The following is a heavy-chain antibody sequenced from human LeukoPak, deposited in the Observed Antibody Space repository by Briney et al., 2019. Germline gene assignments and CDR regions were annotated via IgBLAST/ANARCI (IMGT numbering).Heavy chain of an antibody. CDR1: GYTFTSNT. V-gene: IGHV1-3*04. J-gene: IGHJ5*02. Sequence: ASVKVSCKASGYTFTSNTMHWVRQAPGQRPEWMGWINTGNGNTKYSQKFQGRVTISRDTSANTAYMEVSSLRSEDTAVYYCARGAAEGLDRWGQGTLVTVSS. D-gene: IGHD6-13*01. CDR2: INTGNGNT. CDR3: ARGAAEGLDR.